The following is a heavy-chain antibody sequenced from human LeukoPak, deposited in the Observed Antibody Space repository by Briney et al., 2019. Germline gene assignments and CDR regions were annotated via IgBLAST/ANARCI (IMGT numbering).Heavy chain of an antibody. CDR1: GCTFTNYY. J-gene: IGHJ4*02. CDR3: ARESAVVSSITMIVVDHYSFAY. CDR2: LNPSSGST. V-gene: IGHV1-46*01. D-gene: IGHD3-22*01. Sequence: ASVKVSCKASGCTFTNYYMHWVRQAPGQGLEWMGILNPSSGSTAYAQKFQGRVTMTRDTSTSTVYMELSSLRSEDTAVYYCARESAVVSSITMIVVDHYSFAYWGQGTLVTVSS.